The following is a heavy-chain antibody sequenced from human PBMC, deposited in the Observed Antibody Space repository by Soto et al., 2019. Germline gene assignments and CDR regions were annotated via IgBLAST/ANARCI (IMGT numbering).Heavy chain of an antibody. J-gene: IGHJ6*02. Sequence: QVQLVQSGAEVRKPGSSVTVSCKASGGTFSNYAISWVRQAPGQGLEWMGGIIPIVGTGSYAQKFQGRVTITADEPTTTAYMELSSMRFEDTAVYYCARVVILVPTASTRYYYHMDVWGPGTTVTVSS. CDR2: IIPIVGTG. V-gene: IGHV1-69*01. CDR1: GGTFSNYA. CDR3: ARVVILVPTASTRYYYHMDV. D-gene: IGHD2-2*01.